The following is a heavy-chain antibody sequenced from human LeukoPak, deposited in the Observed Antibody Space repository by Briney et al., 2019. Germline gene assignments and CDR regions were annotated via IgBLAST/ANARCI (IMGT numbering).Heavy chain of an antibody. CDR2: ISSEGSSI. J-gene: IGHJ6*02. D-gene: IGHD3-9*01. CDR3: ARDAGFYGMDV. V-gene: IGHV3-74*01. Sequence: PGGSLRLSCAASGFTFSSYWMHWVRQAPGKGLVWVSRISSEGSSISYADSVKGRFTISRDNAKNTLYLQMNSLRAEDTAVYYCARDAGFYGMDVCGQGTTVTVSS. CDR1: GFTFSSYW.